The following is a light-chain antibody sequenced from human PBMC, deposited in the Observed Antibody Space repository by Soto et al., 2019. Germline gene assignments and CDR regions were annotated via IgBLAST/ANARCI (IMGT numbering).Light chain of an antibody. CDR3: QQSYSTPYT. CDR2: ATS. V-gene: IGKV1-39*01. J-gene: IGKJ2*01. CDR1: QSITRY. Sequence: DIQMTQSPSSLYASVGDGVTITCRASQSITRYLNWYQQKPGKAPKLLIYATSSLQGGGPSRFSGSGSGTDFSLTISSLQPEDFATYYWQQSYSTPYTFAQGTKL.